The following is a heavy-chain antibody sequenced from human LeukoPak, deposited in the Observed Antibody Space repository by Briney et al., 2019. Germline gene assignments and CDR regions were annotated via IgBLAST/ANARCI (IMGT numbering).Heavy chain of an antibody. J-gene: IGHJ3*02. CDR3: AGDSGYNAFDI. CDR1: GGSFSGYY. V-gene: IGHV4-34*09. CDR2: INHSGST. D-gene: IGHD5-12*01. Sequence: SETLSLTCAVYGGSFSGYYWSWIRQPPGKGLEWIGEINHSGSTYYNPSLRSRVTISVDTSKNQFSLKLSSVTAADTAVYYCAGDSGYNAFDIWGQGTMVTVSS.